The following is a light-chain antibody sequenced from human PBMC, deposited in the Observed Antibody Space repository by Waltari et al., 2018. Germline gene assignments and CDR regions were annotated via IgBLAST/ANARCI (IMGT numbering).Light chain of an antibody. CDR3: QQRSNWPPYT. CDR2: DAS. V-gene: IGKV3-11*01. CDR1: QSVSSY. Sequence: EIVLTQSPATLSLSPGERATLYCRASQSVSSYLAWYQHKPGQAPRLLIYDASNRATGIPARFSGSGSGTDFTLTISSLEPEDFAVYYCQQRSNWPPYTFGQGTKLEIK. J-gene: IGKJ2*01.